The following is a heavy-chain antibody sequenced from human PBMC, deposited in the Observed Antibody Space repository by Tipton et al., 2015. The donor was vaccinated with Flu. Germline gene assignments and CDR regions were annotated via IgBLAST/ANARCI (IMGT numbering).Heavy chain of an antibody. Sequence: VQLVQSGAEVKTPGASVKVSCKASGYTFTTYEIHWVRQTSGQGLEWMGIIYPGDSDTRYSPSFQGQVTISADQSISSAYLQWSSLKASDTAMYYCVRLYCSGGSCYSGYVYNYYNMDVWGQGTTVTVSS. D-gene: IGHD2-15*01. CDR3: VRLYCSGGSCYSGYVYNYYNMDV. CDR1: GYTFTTYE. V-gene: IGHV5-51*01. CDR2: IYPGDSDT. J-gene: IGHJ6*02.